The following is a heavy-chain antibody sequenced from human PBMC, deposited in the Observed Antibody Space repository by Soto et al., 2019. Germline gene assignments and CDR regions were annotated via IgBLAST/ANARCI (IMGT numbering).Heavy chain of an antibody. J-gene: IGHJ4*02. V-gene: IGHV3-23*01. CDR2: IYAAGSGK. D-gene: IGHD5-12*01. Sequence: GGSLRLSCAASGFIFSNYAMFWFRQAPGKGLEWVSTIYAAGSGKYYAGSVKGRFTISRDNSRDTLFLQMDSLRAEDTAIYFCAKDMIRGDGYEDPDYWGQGTMVTVYS. CDR1: GFIFSNYA. CDR3: AKDMIRGDGYEDPDY.